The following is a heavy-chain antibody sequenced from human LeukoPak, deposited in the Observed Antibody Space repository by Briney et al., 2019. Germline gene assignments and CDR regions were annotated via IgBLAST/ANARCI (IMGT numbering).Heavy chain of an antibody. J-gene: IGHJ5*02. V-gene: IGHV3-53*01. CDR1: GFTVSSNY. Sequence: QSGGSLRFSCAASGFTVSSNYMSWVRQAPGKGLKWVSVIYSGGSTYYADSVKGRFTISRDNSKNTLYLQMNSLRAEDTAVYYCASRATVTTDRFWFDPWGQGTLVTVSS. CDR3: ASRATVTTDRFWFDP. D-gene: IGHD4-11*01. CDR2: IYSGGST.